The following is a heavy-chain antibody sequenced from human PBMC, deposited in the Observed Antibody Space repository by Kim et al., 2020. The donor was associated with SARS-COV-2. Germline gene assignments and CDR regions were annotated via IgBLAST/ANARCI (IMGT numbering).Heavy chain of an antibody. V-gene: IGHV4-34*13. D-gene: IGHD2-2*01. Sequence: SLKSRVTISVDTSKNQFSLKLSSVTAADTAVYYCARARSMPPYYYYYMDVWGKGTTVTVSS. CDR3: ARARSMPPYYYYYMDV. J-gene: IGHJ6*03.